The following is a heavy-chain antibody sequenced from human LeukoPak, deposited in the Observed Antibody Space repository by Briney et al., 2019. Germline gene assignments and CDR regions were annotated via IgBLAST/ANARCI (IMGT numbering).Heavy chain of an antibody. V-gene: IGHV4-39*07. Sequence: SETLSLTCTGSGGSISSSSYYWGWIRQPPGKGLEWIGSIYYSGSTYYNLSLKSRVTISVDTSKNQFSLKLSSVTAADTAVYYCARSPRNAYDYDSSGYYIDYWGQGTLVTVSS. D-gene: IGHD3-22*01. CDR2: IYYSGST. CDR3: ARSPRNAYDYDSSGYYIDY. J-gene: IGHJ4*02. CDR1: GGSISSSSYY.